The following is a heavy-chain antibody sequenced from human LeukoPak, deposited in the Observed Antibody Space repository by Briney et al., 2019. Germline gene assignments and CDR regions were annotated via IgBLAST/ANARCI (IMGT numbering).Heavy chain of an antibody. CDR2: INHSGST. Sequence: PSETLSLTCAVYGGSFSGYYWSWIRQPPGKGLEWIGEINHSGSTNYNPSLKSRVTISVDTSKNQFSLKLSSVTAADTAVYYCARQAGGYSYGQTVYWGQGTLVTVSS. D-gene: IGHD5-18*01. CDR1: GGSFSGYY. J-gene: IGHJ4*02. V-gene: IGHV4-34*01. CDR3: ARQAGGYSYGQTVY.